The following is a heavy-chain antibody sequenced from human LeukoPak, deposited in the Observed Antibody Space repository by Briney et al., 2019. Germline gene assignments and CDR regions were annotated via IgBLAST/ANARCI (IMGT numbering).Heavy chain of an antibody. D-gene: IGHD3-10*01. Sequence: SETLSLTCTVSGGSISSYYWSWIRQPPGKGLEWIGYISYSGSTNSSPSLKSRVTISVDTPKNQFSLKLSSVTAAETAVYYCARVENYGSGSSEYWFDPWGQGTLVTVFS. CDR2: ISYSGST. J-gene: IGHJ5*02. CDR3: ARVENYGSGSSEYWFDP. V-gene: IGHV4-59*01. CDR1: GGSISSYY.